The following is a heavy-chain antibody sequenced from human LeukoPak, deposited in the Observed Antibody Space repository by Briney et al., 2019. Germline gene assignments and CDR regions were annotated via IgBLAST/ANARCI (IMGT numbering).Heavy chain of an antibody. D-gene: IGHD3-22*01. CDR3: ARDLQSSSGYYYVVGY. V-gene: IGHV1-2*02. J-gene: IGHJ4*02. CDR2: INPNSGGT. Sequence: ASVKVSCKASGYTFTGYYMHWVRQAPGQGLEWMGWINPNSGGTNYAQKFQGRVTMTRDTSISTAYMELSRLRSDDTAVYYCARDLQSSSGYYYVVGYWGQGTLVTVSS. CDR1: GYTFTGYY.